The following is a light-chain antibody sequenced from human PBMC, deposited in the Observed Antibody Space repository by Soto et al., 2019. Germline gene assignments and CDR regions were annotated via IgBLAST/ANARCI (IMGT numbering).Light chain of an antibody. V-gene: IGKV3-20*01. CDR2: DAS. CDR1: QSVSID. J-gene: IGKJ1*01. CDR3: QQYGSSGT. Sequence: EIVLTQSPGTLSLSPGERVTLSCRASQSVSIDLAWYQQKPGQAPRLLIYDASNRATGIPARFSGSGSGTDFTLTISRLEPEDFAVYYCQQYGSSGTFGQGTKVDIK.